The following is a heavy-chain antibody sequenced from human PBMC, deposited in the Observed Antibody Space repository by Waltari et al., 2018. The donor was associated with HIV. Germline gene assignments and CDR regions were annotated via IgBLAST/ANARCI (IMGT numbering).Heavy chain of an antibody. D-gene: IGHD3-3*01. CDR3: ARCIDFWSGYAYYYYYGMDV. J-gene: IGHJ6*02. CDR2: IYYSGRT. CDR1: GGSISSSSYY. Sequence: QLQLQESGPGLVKPSETLSLTCTVSGGSISSSSYYWGWIRQPPGKGLEWIGSIYYSGRTYYNPSLKSRVTISVDTAKNQFSLKLSFVTAADTAVYYCARCIDFWSGYAYYYYYGMDVWGQGTTVTVSS. V-gene: IGHV4-39*01.